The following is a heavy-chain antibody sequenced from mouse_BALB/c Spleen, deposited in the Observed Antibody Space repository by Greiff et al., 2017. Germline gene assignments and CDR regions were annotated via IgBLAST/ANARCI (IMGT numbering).Heavy chain of an antibody. V-gene: IGHV1S81*02. CDR3: ARGYYGSSYFSWFAY. D-gene: IGHD1-1*01. J-gene: IGHJ3*01. CDR2: INPSNGRT. Sequence: VKQSCKASGYTFTSYWMHWVKQRPGQGLEWIGEINPSNGRTNYNEKFKSKATLTVDKSSSTAYMQLSSLTSEDSAVYYCARGYYGSSYFSWFAYWGQGTLVTVSA. CDR1: GYTFTSYW.